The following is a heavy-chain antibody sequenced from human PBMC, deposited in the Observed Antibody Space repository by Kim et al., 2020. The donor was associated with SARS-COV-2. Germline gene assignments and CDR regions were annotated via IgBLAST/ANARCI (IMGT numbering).Heavy chain of an antibody. D-gene: IGHD3-10*01. V-gene: IGHV3-30*18. CDR1: GFTFSSYG. CDR2: ISYDGSNK. J-gene: IGHJ5*02. CDR3: AKDLDYGSGSLSFDP. Sequence: GGSLRLSCAASGFTFSSYGMHWVRQAPDKGLEWVAVISYDGSNKYYADSVKGRFTISRDNSKNTLYLQMNSLRAEDTAVYYCAKDLDYGSGSLSFDPWGQGTLVTVSS.